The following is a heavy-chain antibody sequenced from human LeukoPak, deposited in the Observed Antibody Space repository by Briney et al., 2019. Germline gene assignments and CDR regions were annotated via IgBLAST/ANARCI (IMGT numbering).Heavy chain of an antibody. J-gene: IGHJ4*02. CDR2: ISPTGST. D-gene: IGHD5-24*01. V-gene: IGHV4-34*01. CDR1: GGSSGGYY. CDR3: GRDSVEMGTIHSDY. Sequence: SETLSLTCGVSGGSSGGYYWTWIRQPPGKGLEWIGEISPTGSTYYNPSLKSRVTISADMSKNQFSLRLYSVTAADTAVYYCGRDSVEMGTIHSDYWGQGTLVTVSS.